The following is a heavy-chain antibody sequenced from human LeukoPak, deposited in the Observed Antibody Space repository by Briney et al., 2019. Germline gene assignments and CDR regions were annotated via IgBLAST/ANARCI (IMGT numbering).Heavy chain of an antibody. CDR3: VRSAFHAGSGNYYDY. V-gene: IGHV3-74*01. CDR1: GLTFSSHW. CDR2: ITNDGSST. D-gene: IGHD3-22*01. J-gene: IGHJ4*02. Sequence: GGSLRLSCAASGLTFSSHWMHWVRQAPGKGLVWVSRITNDGSSTTYADSVKGRFTISRDNAKNMLYLQVNSLRAEDTAVYYCVRSAFHAGSGNYYDYWGQGTLVTVSS.